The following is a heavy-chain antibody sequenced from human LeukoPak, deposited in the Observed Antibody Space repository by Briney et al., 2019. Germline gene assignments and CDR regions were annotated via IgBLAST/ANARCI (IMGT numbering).Heavy chain of an antibody. V-gene: IGHV4-38-2*02. J-gene: IGHJ4*02. D-gene: IGHD3-10*01. Sequence: SETLSLTCTVSGYPISSGYYWGWIRQPPGKGLEWIGSIYYSGSTYYNPSLKSRVTISVDTSKNQFSLKLSSVTAADTAVYYCARRAMVRGPDYFDYWGQGTLVTVSS. CDR1: GYPISSGYY. CDR3: ARRAMVRGPDYFDY. CDR2: IYYSGST.